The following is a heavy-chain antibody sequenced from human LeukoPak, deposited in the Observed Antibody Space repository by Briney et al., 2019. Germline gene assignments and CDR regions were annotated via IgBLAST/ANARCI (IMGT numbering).Heavy chain of an antibody. CDR1: GGSISSSY. J-gene: IGHJ3*01. CDR2: IYTSGST. V-gene: IGHV4-4*07. Sequence: SETLSLTCTVSGGSISSSYWRWIRPPAGKGLEWIGRIYTSGSTTYNPSLKSRVTMPVDTSMNKFYLKLNSVTAEPTTVHCFPRVSGSPLWGQGTMVTVSS. CDR3: PRVSGSPL. D-gene: IGHD1-26*01.